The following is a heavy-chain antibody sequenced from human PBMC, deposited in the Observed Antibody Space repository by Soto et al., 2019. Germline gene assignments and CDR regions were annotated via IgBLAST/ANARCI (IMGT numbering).Heavy chain of an antibody. J-gene: IGHJ6*02. D-gene: IGHD4-17*01. CDR3: ARTMTTVTRRGMDV. Sequence: ASVKVSCKASGYTFTGYLMHWVRQAPGQGLEWMGWINPNSGGTNSAQKFQGRIIMTRDTSISTAYMELSSLRSDDTAIYYCARTMTTVTRRGMDVWGQGTTVTVAS. CDR1: GYTFTGYL. CDR2: INPNSGGT. V-gene: IGHV1-2*02.